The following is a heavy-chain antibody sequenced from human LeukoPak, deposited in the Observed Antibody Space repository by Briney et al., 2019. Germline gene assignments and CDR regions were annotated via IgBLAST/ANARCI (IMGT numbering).Heavy chain of an antibody. CDR2: IYHSGST. CDR3: ARHGNDFWSGADAFDI. Sequence: SETLSLSCTVSGGSISSSSYYWGWMRQPPGKGLEWIGSIYHSGSTYYNPSLKSRVTISVDTSKNQFSLKLSSVTAADTAVYYCARHGNDFWSGADAFDIWGQGTMVTVSS. V-gene: IGHV4-39*01. D-gene: IGHD3-3*01. J-gene: IGHJ3*02. CDR1: GGSISSSSYY.